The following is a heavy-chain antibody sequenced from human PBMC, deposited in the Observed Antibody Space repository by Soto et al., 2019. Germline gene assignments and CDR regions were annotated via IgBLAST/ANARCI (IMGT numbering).Heavy chain of an antibody. CDR3: ASSFFRAAAGTYYYYYGMDV. D-gene: IGHD6-13*01. V-gene: IGHV1-18*01. Sequence: ASVKVSCKASGYTFTSYGISWVRQAPGQGLEWMGWISAYNGNTNYAQKLQGRVTMTTDTSTSTAYMELRSPRSDDTAVYYCASSFFRAAAGTYYYYYGMDVWGQGTTVTVSS. J-gene: IGHJ6*02. CDR2: ISAYNGNT. CDR1: GYTFTSYG.